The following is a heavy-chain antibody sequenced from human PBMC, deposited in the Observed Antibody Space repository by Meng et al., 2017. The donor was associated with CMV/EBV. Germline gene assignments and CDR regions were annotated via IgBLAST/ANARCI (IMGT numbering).Heavy chain of an antibody. D-gene: IGHD3-3*01. V-gene: IGHV3-48*01. CDR3: ARDDYDFWSGYYYGYYYYYGMDV. CDR2: ISSSSSTT. CDR1: GFTFSSYS. J-gene: IGHJ6*02. Sequence: GGSLRLSCAASGFTFSSYSMNWVRQAPGKGLEWVSYISSSSSTTYYADSVKGRFTISRDNAKNSLYLQMNSLRAEDTAVYYCARDDYDFWSGYYYGYYYYYGMDVWGQGTTVTVSS.